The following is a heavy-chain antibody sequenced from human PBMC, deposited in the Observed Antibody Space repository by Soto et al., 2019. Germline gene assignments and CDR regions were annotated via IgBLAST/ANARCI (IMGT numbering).Heavy chain of an antibody. CDR3: VMVDNYVAPTPQYV. D-gene: IGHD3-16*01. V-gene: IGHV1-18*01. CDR2: ISPYTGNT. J-gene: IGHJ6*04. CDR1: GYIFVNYG. Sequence: QVQLVQSGDEVKKPGASVNVSCKASGYIFVNYGIAWVRQAPRQGLEWMGGISPYTGNTHSASKVQGRLTMTKDTYTSTAYMHQGSLTSADTAVYYCVMVDNYVAPTPQYVRCEGTTVTVSS.